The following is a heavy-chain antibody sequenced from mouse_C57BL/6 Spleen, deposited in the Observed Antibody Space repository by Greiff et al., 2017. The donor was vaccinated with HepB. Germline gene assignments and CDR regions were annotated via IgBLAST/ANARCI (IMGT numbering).Heavy chain of an antibody. CDR1: GFSLTSYG. J-gene: IGHJ4*01. CDR3: ASRRDYYGSKEAMDY. V-gene: IGHV2-6*01. Sequence: QVQLKESGPGLVAPSQSLSITCTVSGFSLTSYGVDWVRQSPGKGLEWLGVIWGVGSTNYNSALKSRLSISKDNSKSQVFLKMNSLQTDDTAMYYCASRRDYYGSKEAMDYWGQGTSVTVSS. D-gene: IGHD1-1*01. CDR2: IWGVGST.